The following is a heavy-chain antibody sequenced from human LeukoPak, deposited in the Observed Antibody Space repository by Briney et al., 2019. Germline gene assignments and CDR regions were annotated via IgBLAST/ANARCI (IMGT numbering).Heavy chain of an antibody. Sequence: TGGSLRLSCAASGFTFSSYAISWVRQAPGQGLEWMGGIIPIFGTANYAQKFQGRVTITADESTSTAYMELSSLRSEDTAVYYCAYILFLEMATIEGWFDPWGQGTLVTVSS. CDR1: GFTFSSYA. V-gene: IGHV1-69*01. D-gene: IGHD5-24*01. J-gene: IGHJ5*02. CDR3: AYILFLEMATIEGWFDP. CDR2: IIPIFGTA.